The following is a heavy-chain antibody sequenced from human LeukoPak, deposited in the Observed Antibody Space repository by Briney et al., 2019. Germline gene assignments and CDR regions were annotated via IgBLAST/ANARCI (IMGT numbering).Heavy chain of an antibody. CDR2: INSDGSER. D-gene: IGHD6-6*01. Sequence: GGALRLSCAVSGFTFSGFWMSWSRQAPGKGLEWVASINSDGSERYYADVVKGRFTISRDNAKNSLYLQINSLRAEDTAVYYCARSSYSSSSSVWGQGTMVTVSS. J-gene: IGHJ3*01. CDR3: ARSSYSSSSSV. CDR1: GFTFSGFW. V-gene: IGHV3-7*03.